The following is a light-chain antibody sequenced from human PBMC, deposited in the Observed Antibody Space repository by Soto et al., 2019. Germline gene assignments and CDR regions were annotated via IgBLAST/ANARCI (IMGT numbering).Light chain of an antibody. CDR2: KAS. CDR1: QTISSW. Sequence: DIQMTQSPSTLSGSVGDRVTITCRGSQTISSWLAWYQHKPGKAPKLLIYKASTLKSGVPSRFSGSGSGTEFTLTISSLQPDDFATDYCQHYNSYSEAFGQGTKVELK. J-gene: IGKJ1*01. V-gene: IGKV1-5*03. CDR3: QHYNSYSEA.